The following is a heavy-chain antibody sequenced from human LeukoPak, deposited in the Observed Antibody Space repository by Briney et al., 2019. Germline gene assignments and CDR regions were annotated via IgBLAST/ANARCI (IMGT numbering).Heavy chain of an antibody. D-gene: IGHD1-26*01. J-gene: IGHJ4*02. Sequence: ASVKVSCKASGYSFTTYAINWVRQAPGQGLEWMGWISAYNGNTNYAQKLQGRVTMTTDTSTSTAYMELRSLRSGDTAVYYCAREAGGATYDYWGQGTLVTVSS. V-gene: IGHV1-18*01. CDR3: AREAGGATYDY. CDR2: ISAYNGNT. CDR1: GYSFTTYA.